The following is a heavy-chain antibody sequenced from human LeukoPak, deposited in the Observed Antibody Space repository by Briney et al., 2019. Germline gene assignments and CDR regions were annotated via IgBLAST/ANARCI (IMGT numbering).Heavy chain of an antibody. Sequence: GGPLRLSCTVSGFTVSSNSMSWVRQAPGKGLEWVSYISSSSSTIYYADSVKGRFTISRDNAKNSLYLQMNSLRAEDTAVYYCARDSLNDYGDYAHAFDIWGQGTMVTVSS. D-gene: IGHD4-17*01. CDR1: GFTVSSNS. CDR2: ISSSSSTI. CDR3: ARDSLNDYGDYAHAFDI. J-gene: IGHJ3*02. V-gene: IGHV3-48*01.